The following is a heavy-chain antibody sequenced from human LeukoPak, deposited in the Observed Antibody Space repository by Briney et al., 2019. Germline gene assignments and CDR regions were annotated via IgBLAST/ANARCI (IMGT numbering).Heavy chain of an antibody. CDR1: GFTFSSYA. J-gene: IGHJ4*02. CDR3: ATSTTSFDY. Sequence: PGGSLRLSCAASGFTFSSYAMSWVRQAPGKGLEWVSSISGSGYNTYYADSVKGRFTISRDNSKNTLYLQMDSLRVEDTAIYYCATSTTSFDYWGQGTLVTVSS. CDR2: ISGSGYNT. V-gene: IGHV3-23*01.